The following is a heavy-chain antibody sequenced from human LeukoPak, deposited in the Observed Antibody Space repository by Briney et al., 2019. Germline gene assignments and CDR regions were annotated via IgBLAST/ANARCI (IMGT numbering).Heavy chain of an antibody. J-gene: IGHJ6*03. CDR2: IYTSGST. CDR1: GGSISSYY. D-gene: IGHD6-13*01. CDR3: AAAAGELPDYYYYYMDV. V-gene: IGHV4-4*07. Sequence: SETLSLTCTVSGGSISSYYWSWIRQPAGKGLEWIGRIYTSGSTNYNPSLKSRVTMSVDTSKNQFSLKLSSVTAADTAVYYCAAAAGELPDYYYYYMDVWGKGTTVTVSS.